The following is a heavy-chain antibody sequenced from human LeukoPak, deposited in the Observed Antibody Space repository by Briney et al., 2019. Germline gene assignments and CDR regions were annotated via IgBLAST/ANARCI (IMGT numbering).Heavy chain of an antibody. CDR3: AKEHVDTAMVTLLDY. Sequence: GASVKVSCKASGYTFITYGISWVRQAPGQGLEWMGWVSAYADDTNYVQKYQGRVSMTTDTSTSTAYMELRSLRSDDTAVYYCAKEHVDTAMVTLLDYWGQGTLVTVSS. D-gene: IGHD5-18*01. CDR1: GYTFITYG. J-gene: IGHJ4*02. V-gene: IGHV1-18*01. CDR2: VSAYADDT.